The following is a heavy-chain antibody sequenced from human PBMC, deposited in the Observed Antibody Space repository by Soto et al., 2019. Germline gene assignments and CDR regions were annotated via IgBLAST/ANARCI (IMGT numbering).Heavy chain of an antibody. CDR2: VSASART. J-gene: IGHJ2*01. Sequence: QVQLQESGPGLVKPSETLSLTCTVSGDSISNVYWSWIRQPAGKGLESMGRVSASARTNYNPSLQRRVTMSLEKSKTQFSLRRTSVSAADTAVYFCATGMGRYLDLWGRGTLVIVSS. CDR1: GDSISNVY. V-gene: IGHV4-4*07. CDR3: ATGMGRYLDL. D-gene: IGHD2-8*01.